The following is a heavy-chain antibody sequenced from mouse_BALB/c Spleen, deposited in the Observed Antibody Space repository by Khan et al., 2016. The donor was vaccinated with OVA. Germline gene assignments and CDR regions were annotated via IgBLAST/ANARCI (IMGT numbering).Heavy chain of an antibody. V-gene: IGHV1-7*01. D-gene: IGHD2-1*01. CDR1: GYTFTTYW. CDR3: ARRGVYGIFAY. J-gene: IGHJ3*01. CDR2: INPSTGYT. Sequence: QVQLKESGAELAKPGASVKLSCKASGYTFTTYWMHWVKQRPGQGLDWIVYINPSTGYTEYNQKFKDKATLTADKSSSTAYMQLNSLTSEDSAVNYCARRGVYGIFAYWGQGTLVTVSA.